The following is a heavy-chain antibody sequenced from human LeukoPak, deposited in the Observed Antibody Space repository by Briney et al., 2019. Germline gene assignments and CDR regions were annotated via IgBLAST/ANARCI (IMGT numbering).Heavy chain of an antibody. CDR2: FDPEDGET. V-gene: IGHV1-24*01. J-gene: IGHJ6*03. Sequence: ASVKVSCKVSGYTLTELSMHWVRQAPRKGLEWMGGFDPEDGETIYAQKFQGRVTMTEDTSTDTAYMELSSLRSEDAAVYYCATVDCSSTSCSPHDYYYYYMDVWGKGTTVTVSS. CDR1: GYTLTELS. CDR3: ATVDCSSTSCSPHDYYYYYMDV. D-gene: IGHD2-2*01.